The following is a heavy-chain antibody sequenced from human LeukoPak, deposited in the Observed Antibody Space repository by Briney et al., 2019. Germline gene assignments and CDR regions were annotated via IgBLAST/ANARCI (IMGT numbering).Heavy chain of an antibody. D-gene: IGHD5-18*01. CDR2: IYHSGST. CDR1: GCSISSGGYS. J-gene: IGHJ2*01. Sequence: SQTLSLTCAVSGCSISSGGYSWSWIRQPPGKGLEWIGYIYHSGSTYYNPSLKSRVTISVDRSKNQFSLKLSSVTAADTAVYYCARVGYGWYFDLWGRGTLVTVSS. V-gene: IGHV4-30-2*01. CDR3: ARVGYGWYFDL.